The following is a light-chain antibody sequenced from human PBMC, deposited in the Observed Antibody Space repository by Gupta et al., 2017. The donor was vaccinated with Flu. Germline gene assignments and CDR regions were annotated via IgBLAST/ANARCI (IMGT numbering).Light chain of an antibody. V-gene: IGKV4-1*01. Sequence: DIVMTQSPDSLAVSLGESATIHCKSSQSVLYSSNNKNYLAWYQQNPGQPPKLLIYGASTRESGVPDRFSGSGSGTDFTLTISALQAEDVAVYFCHHYYTTPPAFGPGTKVEIK. CDR2: GAS. CDR3: HHYYTTPPA. J-gene: IGKJ3*01. CDR1: QSVLYSSNNKNY.